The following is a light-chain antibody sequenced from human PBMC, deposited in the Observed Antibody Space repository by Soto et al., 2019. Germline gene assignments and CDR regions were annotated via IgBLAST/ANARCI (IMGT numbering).Light chain of an antibody. J-gene: IGLJ2*01. CDR2: DVS. V-gene: IGLV2-11*01. CDR1: SNDVGGYNF. CDR3: SSYAGSYTLV. Sequence: QSALTQPRSVSGSPGQSVTISCNGTSNDVGGYNFVSWYQQHPGKVPKLFIYDVSRRPSGVPDRFSGSKSGNTASLTISGLQAEDEADYYCSSYAGSYTLVFGGGTKVTVL.